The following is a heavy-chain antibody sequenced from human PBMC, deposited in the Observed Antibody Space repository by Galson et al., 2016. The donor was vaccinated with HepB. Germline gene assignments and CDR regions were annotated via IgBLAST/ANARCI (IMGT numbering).Heavy chain of an antibody. CDR1: GFTFTNYA. Sequence: SLRLSCAASGFTFTNYAMTWVRQAPGKGLQWVSGISGSINATYYADSVKGRSIISRDDSKNTLYLQMHSLRAEDTALYYCAKLPSRYYGSGAGYGMDIWSQGTTVTVSS. J-gene: IGHJ6*02. CDR2: ISGSINAT. CDR3: AKLPSRYYGSGAGYGMDI. V-gene: IGHV3-23*01. D-gene: IGHD3-10*01.